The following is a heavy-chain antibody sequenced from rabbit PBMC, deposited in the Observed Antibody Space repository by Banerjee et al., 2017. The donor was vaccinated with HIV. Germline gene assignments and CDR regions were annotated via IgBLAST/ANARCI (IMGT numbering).Heavy chain of an antibody. CDR1: GFSFSRDYV. CDR2: MNTYTGKA. CDR3: ARDLAGAIGWNFYL. V-gene: IGHV1S45*01. J-gene: IGHJ4*01. Sequence: QEQLVESGGGLFQPGGSLTLTCQASGFSFSRDYVMCWVRQAPGKGLEWIACMNTYTGKAVYATWTKGRFTVSRTSSTTVTLQMTSLTAADTATYLCARDLAGAIGWNFYLWGQGTLVTVS. D-gene: IGHD4-1*01.